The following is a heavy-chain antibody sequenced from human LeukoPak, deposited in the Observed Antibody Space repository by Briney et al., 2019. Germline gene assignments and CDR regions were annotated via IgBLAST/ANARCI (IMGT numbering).Heavy chain of an antibody. Sequence: SVKVSFKASGGTFSSYAISWVRQAPGQGLEWMGGIIPIFGTANYAQKFQGRVTITADESTSTAYMELSSLRSEDTAVYYCARGEIGYSSYNWFDPWGQGTLVTVSS. D-gene: IGHD6-13*01. CDR2: IIPIFGTA. CDR1: GGTFSSYA. J-gene: IGHJ5*02. CDR3: ARGEIGYSSYNWFDP. V-gene: IGHV1-69*13.